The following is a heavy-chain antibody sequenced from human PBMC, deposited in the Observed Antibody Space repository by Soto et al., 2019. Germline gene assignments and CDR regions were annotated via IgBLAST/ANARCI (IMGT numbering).Heavy chain of an antibody. Sequence: SSLQVSCKASGGTFSRYAISWVRQAPGQGLGWMGGIIPIFGTANYAQKFQGRVTITADESTSTAYMELRSLRFEDTAVYYCARAIVGPTTTGWLDTWGQGTLVTVSS. J-gene: IGHJ5*02. CDR2: IIPIFGTA. CDR3: ARAIVGPTTTGWLDT. CDR1: GGTFSRYA. D-gene: IGHD1-26*01. V-gene: IGHV1-69*13.